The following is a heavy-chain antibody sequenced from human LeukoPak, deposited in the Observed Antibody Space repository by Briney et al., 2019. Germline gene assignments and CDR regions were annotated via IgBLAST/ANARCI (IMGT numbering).Heavy chain of an antibody. CDR1: GFTFSSYG. Sequence: PGRSLRLSCAASGFTFSSYGMHWVRQAPGKGLEWVAVISYDGSNKYYADSVKGRFTISRDNSKNTLYLQMNSLRAEDTAVYYCAKDPRRYCSGGSCYGPFDYWGQGTLVTVSS. CDR3: AKDPRRYCSGGSCYGPFDY. CDR2: ISYDGSNK. V-gene: IGHV3-30*18. D-gene: IGHD2-15*01. J-gene: IGHJ4*02.